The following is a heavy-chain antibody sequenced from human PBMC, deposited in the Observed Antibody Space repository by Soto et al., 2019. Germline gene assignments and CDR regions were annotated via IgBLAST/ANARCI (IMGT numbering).Heavy chain of an antibody. Sequence: SETLSLTCSVSGFAISRGYYWSWVRQPPGKGLEWIGSIYPSVSSYHNPSLATRLRLSIDTSKNQFTLNLTSVTAADTALYFCAREKVGTTFFDNWGQGIQVTVSA. CDR1: GFAISRGYY. CDR2: IYPSVSS. D-gene: IGHD1-1*01. V-gene: IGHV4-38-2*02. CDR3: AREKVGTTFFDN. J-gene: IGHJ4*02.